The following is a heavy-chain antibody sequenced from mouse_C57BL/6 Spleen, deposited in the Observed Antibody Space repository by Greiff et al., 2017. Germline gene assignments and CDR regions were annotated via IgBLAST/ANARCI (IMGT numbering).Heavy chain of an antibody. D-gene: IGHD2-4*01. CDR3: ARNYDGPWFAY. CDR1: GYAFSSYW. J-gene: IGHJ3*01. V-gene: IGHV1-80*01. CDR2: IYPGDGDT. Sequence: VQLQQSGAELVKPGASVKISCKASGYAFSSYWMNWVKQRPGKGLEWIGQIYPGDGDTNYNGKFKGKATLTADTSSSTAYMQLSSLTSEDSAVYFCARNYDGPWFAYWGQGTLVTVSA.